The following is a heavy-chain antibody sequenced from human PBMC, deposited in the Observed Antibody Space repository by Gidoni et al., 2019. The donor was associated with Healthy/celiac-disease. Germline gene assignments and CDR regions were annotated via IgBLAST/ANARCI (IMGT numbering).Heavy chain of an antibody. V-gene: IGHV3-49*03. Sequence: EVQLVESGGGLVQPGRSLRLSCTASGFTLGDYAMSWFRQAPGKGLEWVGFIRSKAYGGTTECAASVKGRFNISRDDSKSIAYLQMNSLKTEDTAVYYCTRDIPKEGWFDPWGQGTLVTVSS. J-gene: IGHJ5*02. CDR2: IRSKAYGGTT. CDR1: GFTLGDYA. CDR3: TRDIPKEGWFDP.